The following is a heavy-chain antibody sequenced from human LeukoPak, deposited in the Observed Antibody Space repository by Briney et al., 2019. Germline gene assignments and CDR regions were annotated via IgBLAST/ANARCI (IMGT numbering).Heavy chain of an antibody. CDR1: GGSFSGYY. CDR2: INHSGST. CDR3: ARASITMVRGVPGWFDH. Sequence: SETLSLTCAVYGGSFSGYYWSWIRQPPGKGLEWIGEINHSGSTNYNPSLRSRVTISVDTSKNQFSLKLSSVTAADTAVYYCARASITMVRGVPGWFDHWGQGTLVTVSS. V-gene: IGHV4-34*01. J-gene: IGHJ5*02. D-gene: IGHD3-10*01.